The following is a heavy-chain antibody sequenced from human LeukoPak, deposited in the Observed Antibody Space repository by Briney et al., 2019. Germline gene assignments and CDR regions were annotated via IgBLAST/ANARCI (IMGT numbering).Heavy chain of an antibody. CDR2: INPNSGGT. V-gene: IGHV1-2*02. CDR3: ARDRGSGWYIPRH. D-gene: IGHD6-19*01. J-gene: IGHJ4*02. Sequence: ASVKVSCKASGYTFTGYYMHWVRQAPGQGLEWMGWINPNSGGTNYAQKFQGRVTMTRDTSISTAYMELSRLRSDDTAVYYCARDRGSGWYIPRHWGQGTLVTVSS. CDR1: GYTFTGYY.